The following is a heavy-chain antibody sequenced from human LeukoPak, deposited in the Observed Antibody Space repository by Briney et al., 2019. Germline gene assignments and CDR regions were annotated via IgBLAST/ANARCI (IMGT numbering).Heavy chain of an antibody. J-gene: IGHJ5*02. CDR2: IYHSGST. D-gene: IGHD3-10*02. Sequence: PSQTLSLTCAVSGGSISSGGYSWSGIRQPPGKGLEWIGYIYHSGSTYYNPSLKSRVTISVDRSKNQFSLKLSSVTAADTAVYYCARSVLFRYWFDPWGQGTLVTVSS. CDR1: GGSISSGGYS. V-gene: IGHV4-30-2*01. CDR3: ARSVLFRYWFDP.